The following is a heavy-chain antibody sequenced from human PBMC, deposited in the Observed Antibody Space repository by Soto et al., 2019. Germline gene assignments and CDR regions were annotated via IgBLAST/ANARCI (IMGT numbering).Heavy chain of an antibody. V-gene: IGHV4-61*08. CDR1: GGSISSGGYY. CDR2: IYYSGST. Sequence: SETLSLTCTVSGGSISSGGYYWSWIRQHPGKGLEWIGYIYYSGSTNYNPSLKSRVTISVDTSKNQFSLKLNSVTVADTAVYYCAREQGGSGSQYFDYWGQGTLVTVSS. J-gene: IGHJ4*02. D-gene: IGHD3-10*01. CDR3: AREQGGSGSQYFDY.